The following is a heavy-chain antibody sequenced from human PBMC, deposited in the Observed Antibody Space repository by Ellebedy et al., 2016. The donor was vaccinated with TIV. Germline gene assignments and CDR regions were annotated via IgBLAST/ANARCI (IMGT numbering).Heavy chain of an antibody. CDR2: FFWRTSIV. D-gene: IGHD1-14*01. CDR3: VEDGGPGGAEH. Sequence: GGSLRLXXSASGSTFEDNAIHWVRQAPGKGLEWVSGFFWRTSIVDYADSLKGRFTFSRANAKNSLYLQMNSLRPEDTALYYCVEDGGPGGAEHWGQGTLVTVSS. V-gene: IGHV3-9*01. CDR1: GSTFEDNA. J-gene: IGHJ4*02.